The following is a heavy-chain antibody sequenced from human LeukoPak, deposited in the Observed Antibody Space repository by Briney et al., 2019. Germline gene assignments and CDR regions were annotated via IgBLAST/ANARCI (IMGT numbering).Heavy chain of an antibody. D-gene: IGHD3-22*01. V-gene: IGHV3-30*18. CDR1: GFTFSSYG. J-gene: IGHJ5*02. CDR2: ISYDGSNK. CDR3: AKDVDSSGFDP. Sequence: PGGSLRLSCAASGFTFSSYGMHWVRQAPGKGREWVAVISYDGSNKYYADSVKGRFTISRDNSKNTLYLQMNSLRAEDTAVYYCAKDVDSSGFDPWGQGTLVTVSS.